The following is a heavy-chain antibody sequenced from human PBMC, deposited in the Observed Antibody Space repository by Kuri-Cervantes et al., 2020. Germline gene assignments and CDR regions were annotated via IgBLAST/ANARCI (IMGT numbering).Heavy chain of an antibody. D-gene: IGHD3-10*02. Sequence: GGSLRLSCAASGFTFGSYGMHWVRQAPGKGLEWVAVISYDGSNKYYADSVKGRFTISRDNSKNTLYLQMNSLRAEDTAVYYCARGEPRFGDNWFDPWGQGTLVTVSS. CDR1: GFTFGSYG. CDR2: ISYDGSNK. CDR3: ARGEPRFGDNWFDP. J-gene: IGHJ5*02. V-gene: IGHV3-30*03.